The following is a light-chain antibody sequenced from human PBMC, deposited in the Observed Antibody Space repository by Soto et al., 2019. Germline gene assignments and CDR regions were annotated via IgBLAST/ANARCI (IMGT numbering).Light chain of an antibody. J-gene: IGKJ1*01. V-gene: IGKV3-15*01. Sequence: EIVMTQSPATLSVSPGERATLSCRASQSVSSNLAWYQQKPGQAPRLLIYGASTRATGIPARFSGSGSGTEFTLTINRLEPEDFAVYYCQQYGSSRTFGQGTRVDIK. CDR3: QQYGSSRT. CDR1: QSVSSN. CDR2: GAS.